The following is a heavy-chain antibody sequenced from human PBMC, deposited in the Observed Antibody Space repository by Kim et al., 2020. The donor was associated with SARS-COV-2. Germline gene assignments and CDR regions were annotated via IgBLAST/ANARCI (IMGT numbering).Heavy chain of an antibody. J-gene: IGHJ1*01. D-gene: IGHD1-26*01. CDR3: ARFLSWEPQRAIGH. CDR2: ISSAGTAT. Sequence: GGSLRLSCVASGFTFRDYYLSWMRQAPGKGLEWVSYISSAGTATFYADSVRGRFTISRDNVKNSLFLQMSGLRADDTAVYFCARFLSWEPQRAIGHWGQGTLVTVAS. CDR1: GFTFRDYY. V-gene: IGHV3-11*01.